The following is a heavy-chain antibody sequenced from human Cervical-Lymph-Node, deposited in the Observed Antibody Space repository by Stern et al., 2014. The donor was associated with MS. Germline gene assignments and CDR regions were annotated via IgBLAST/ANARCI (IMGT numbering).Heavy chain of an antibody. V-gene: IGHV4-31*03. CDR2: ISYSGNT. D-gene: IGHD3-3*01. CDR3: ARVTEFLRFFYPDY. Sequence: VQLVESGPGLVKPSPTLSLTCTVSGGSVSSGSRYWSWLRQHPGKGLEWIGYISYSGNTYYSPSLQSRLTISMDTSKNQFSLKLRSVTAADTAIYYCARVTEFLRFFYPDYWGQGTLVTVSS. CDR1: GGSVSSGSRY. J-gene: IGHJ4*02.